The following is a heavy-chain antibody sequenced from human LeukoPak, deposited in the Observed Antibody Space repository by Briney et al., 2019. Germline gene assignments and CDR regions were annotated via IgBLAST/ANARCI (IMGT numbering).Heavy chain of an antibody. CDR3: ARSPASWYFDY. J-gene: IGHJ4*02. D-gene: IGHD2-2*01. CDR2: ISGSGGST. CDR1: GFTFSSHG. V-gene: IGHV3-23*01. Sequence: PGGSLRLSCAASGFTFSSHGMNWVRQAPGKGLEWVSAISGSGGSTYYADSVKGRFTISRDNSKNTLYLQMNSLRPEDTSVYYCARSPASWYFDYWGQGTLVTVSS.